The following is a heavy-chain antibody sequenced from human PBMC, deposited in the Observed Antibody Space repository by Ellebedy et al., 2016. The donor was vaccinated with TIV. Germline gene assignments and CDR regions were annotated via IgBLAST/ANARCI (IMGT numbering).Heavy chain of an antibody. CDR1: GFTFSSYD. Sequence: PGGSLRLSCAASGFTFSSYDMSWVRQAPGKGLEWVSTVSGRAASTYYADSVKGRFTTSRDNSKNKLYLQMSSLRAEDTALYFFAKGTITSLPFHALGVWGQGTTVTVSS. D-gene: IGHD2-2*01. CDR2: VSGRAAST. J-gene: IGHJ6*02. V-gene: IGHV3-23*01. CDR3: AKGTITSLPFHALGV.